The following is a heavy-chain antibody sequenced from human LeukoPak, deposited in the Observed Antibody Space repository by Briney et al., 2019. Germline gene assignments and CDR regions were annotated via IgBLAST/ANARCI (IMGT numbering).Heavy chain of an antibody. V-gene: IGHV4-34*01. J-gene: IGHJ4*02. Sequence: PSETLSLTCAVYDGSFSGYDWTWIRQPPGKGLQWIGEINHSGTTNYNPSLKSRVTISVDTSQNQFSLKLSSVTAADTAVYYCARARGIVVVVAEDCYFDYWGQGTLVAVSS. CDR1: DGSFSGYD. D-gene: IGHD2-15*01. CDR2: INHSGTT. CDR3: ARARGIVVVVAEDCYFDY.